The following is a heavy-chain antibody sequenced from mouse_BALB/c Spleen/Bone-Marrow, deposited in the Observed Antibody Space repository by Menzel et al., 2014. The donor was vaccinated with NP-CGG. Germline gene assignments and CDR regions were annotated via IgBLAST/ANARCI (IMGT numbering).Heavy chain of an antibody. CDR2: ISDGGSYT. CDR1: GFTFSDYY. CDR3: ARGGGNYEGAWFAY. D-gene: IGHD2-1*01. J-gene: IGHJ3*01. V-gene: IGHV5-4*02. Sequence: EVMLVESGGGLVKPGGSLKLSCAVSGFTFSDYYMYWVRQTPEKRLEWVATISDGGSYTYYPDSVKGRFTISRDNAKNNLYLQMSSLKSEDTAMHYCARGGGNYEGAWFAYWGQGTLVTVSA.